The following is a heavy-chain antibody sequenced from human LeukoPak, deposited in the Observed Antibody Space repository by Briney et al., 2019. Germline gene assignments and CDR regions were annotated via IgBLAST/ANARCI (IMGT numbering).Heavy chain of an antibody. V-gene: IGHV3-30*04. CDR2: ISYDGSNK. CDR1: GFTFSSYA. Sequence: GRSLRLSCAASGFTFSSYAMHWVRQATGKGLEWVAVISYDGSNKYYADSVKGRFTISRDNSKNTLYLQMNSLRAEDTAVYYCARDPWLRWPENYFDYWGQGTLVTVSS. CDR3: ARDPWLRWPENYFDY. J-gene: IGHJ4*02. D-gene: IGHD4-23*01.